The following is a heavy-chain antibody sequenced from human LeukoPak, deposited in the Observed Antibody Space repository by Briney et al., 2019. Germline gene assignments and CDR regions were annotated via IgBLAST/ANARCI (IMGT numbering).Heavy chain of an antibody. CDR2: INHSGST. V-gene: IGHV4-39*07. CDR3: ARDTVTGKPIDY. CDR1: GGSISSSSYY. J-gene: IGHJ4*02. Sequence: PSETLSLTCTVSGGSISSSSYYWSWIRQPPGKGLEWIGEINHSGSTNYNPSLKSRVTISVDTSKNQFSLKLSSVTAADTAVYYCARDTVTGKPIDYWGQGTLVTVSS. D-gene: IGHD3-10*01.